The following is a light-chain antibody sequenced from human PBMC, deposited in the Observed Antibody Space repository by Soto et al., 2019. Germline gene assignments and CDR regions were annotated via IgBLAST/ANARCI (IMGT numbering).Light chain of an antibody. J-gene: IGLJ1*01. V-gene: IGLV2-14*01. Sequence: QSVLTQPPSVSAAPGQKVIISCSGNSFNIGNNYVSWYQQHPGKAPKLIIYEVRNRPSGVSNRFSGSKSGNTASLTISGLQAEDEPDYYCSSFTSSSARLFGAGTKVTVL. CDR2: EVR. CDR3: SSFTSSSARL. CDR1: SFNIGNNY.